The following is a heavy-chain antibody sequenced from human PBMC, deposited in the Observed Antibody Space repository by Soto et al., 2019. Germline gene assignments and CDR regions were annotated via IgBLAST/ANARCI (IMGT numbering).Heavy chain of an antibody. D-gene: IGHD5-18*01. J-gene: IGHJ4*02. V-gene: IGHV3-30*18. CDR2: ISYDGSNT. Sequence: LRLSCAASGFTFSSYGMHWVRQAPGKGLEWVAVISYDGSNTYYADSVKGRFTISRDDSKNTLYLQMNSLRAEDTAVYYCAKVDTTMALDYWGQGTLVTVSS. CDR3: AKVDTTMALDY. CDR1: GFTFSSYG.